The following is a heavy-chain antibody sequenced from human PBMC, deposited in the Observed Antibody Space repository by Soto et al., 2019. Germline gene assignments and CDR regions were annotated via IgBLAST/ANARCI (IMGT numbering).Heavy chain of an antibody. Sequence: ASVKVSCKASGYTFTSYGISWVRQAPGQGLEWMGWISAYNGNTNYAQKLQGRVTMTTDTSTSTAYMELRSLRSDDTAVYYCASLGNRGYSGYDPSYYFDYWGQGTLVTVSS. CDR1: GYTFTSYG. D-gene: IGHD5-12*01. V-gene: IGHV1-18*01. J-gene: IGHJ4*02. CDR2: ISAYNGNT. CDR3: ASLGNRGYSGYDPSYYFDY.